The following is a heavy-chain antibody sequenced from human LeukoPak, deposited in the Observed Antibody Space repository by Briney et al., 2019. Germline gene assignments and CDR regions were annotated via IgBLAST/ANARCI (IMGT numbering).Heavy chain of an antibody. CDR1: GGTFSSYA. D-gene: IGHD6-19*01. CDR3: ARDHHWTEIAVAGTDLDY. Sequence: SVKVSCKASGGTFSSYAISWVPQAPGQGLEWMGRIIPIFGTANYAQKFQGRVTITTDESTSTAYMELSSLRSEAPAVYYCARDHHWTEIAVAGTDLDYWGQGTLVTVSS. J-gene: IGHJ4*02. CDR2: IIPIFGTA. V-gene: IGHV1-69*05.